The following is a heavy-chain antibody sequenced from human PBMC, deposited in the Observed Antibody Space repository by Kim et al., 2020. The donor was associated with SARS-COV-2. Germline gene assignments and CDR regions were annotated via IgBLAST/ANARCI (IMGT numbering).Heavy chain of an antibody. CDR2: ISAYNGNT. D-gene: IGHD6-13*01. J-gene: IGHJ5*02. CDR3: ARVGSSSWYGLGWFDP. V-gene: IGHV1-18*01. CDR1: GYTFTSYG. Sequence: ASVKVSCKASGYTFTSYGISWERQAPGQGLEWMGWISAYNGNTNYAQKLQGRVTMTTDTSTSTAYMELRSLRSDDTAVYYCARVGSSSWYGLGWFDPWGQGTLVTVSS.